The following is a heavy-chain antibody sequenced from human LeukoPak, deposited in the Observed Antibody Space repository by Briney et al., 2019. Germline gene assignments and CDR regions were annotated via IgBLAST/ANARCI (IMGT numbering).Heavy chain of an antibody. D-gene: IGHD3-3*01. Sequence: GGSLRLSCAASGFTFNSYGMHWVRQAPGKGLEWVAVIWFDGSNKYYADSVKGRFTISRDNSKNTLYLQMNSLRAEDTAVYYCARDRSISGVVTIDFWGQGTLVTVSS. CDR3: ARDRSISGVVTIDF. CDR2: IWFDGSNK. V-gene: IGHV3-33*01. J-gene: IGHJ4*02. CDR1: GFTFNSYG.